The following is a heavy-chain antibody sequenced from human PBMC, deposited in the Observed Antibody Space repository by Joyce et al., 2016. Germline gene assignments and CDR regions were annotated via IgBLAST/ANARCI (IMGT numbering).Heavy chain of an antibody. CDR1: GVTFSSYW. CDR3: ARDIWARFDY. Sequence: QLVESGGGLVQPGGSLRLSCAASGVTFSSYWMSWVRQAPGKGLEWVANIKKDGSDKNYVDSVKGRFTISRDNAKNSLYLQMNSLGAEDTALYYCARDIWARFDYWGQGTLVTVSS. D-gene: IGHD7-27*01. CDR2: IKKDGSDK. V-gene: IGHV3-7*05. J-gene: IGHJ4*02.